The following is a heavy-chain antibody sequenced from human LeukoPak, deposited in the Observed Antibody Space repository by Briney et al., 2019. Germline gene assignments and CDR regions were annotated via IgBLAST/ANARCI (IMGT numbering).Heavy chain of an antibody. J-gene: IGHJ4*02. CDR2: ISSSGGST. D-gene: IGHD4-17*01. CDR1: GLTFSSYA. CDR3: AKPHYGDYVVFDY. V-gene: IGHV3-23*01. Sequence: GGSLRLSCAASGLTFSSYAMSWVRQAPGKGLEWVSAISSSGGSTYYADSVKGRFTISRDNSKNTLYLQMNSLRAEDTAVYYCAKPHYGDYVVFDYWGQGTLATVSS.